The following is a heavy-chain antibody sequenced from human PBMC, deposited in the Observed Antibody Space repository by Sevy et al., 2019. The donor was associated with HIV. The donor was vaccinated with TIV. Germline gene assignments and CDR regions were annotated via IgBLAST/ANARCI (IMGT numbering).Heavy chain of an antibody. V-gene: IGHV3-72*01. CDR1: GFTFSDHY. CDR3: VRGPSFGVGGSKQICSYCLDV. CDR2: IRNRPNSYST. Sequence: GGSLRLSCAASGFTFSDHYVDWVRQAPGKGLEWVGRIRNRPNSYSTEYAASVKGRFTISRDDSRNSVYLQMNSLKTQDSAVYYCVRGPSFGVGGSKQICSYCLDVWGKGATVTVSS. J-gene: IGHJ6*04. D-gene: IGHD2-15*01.